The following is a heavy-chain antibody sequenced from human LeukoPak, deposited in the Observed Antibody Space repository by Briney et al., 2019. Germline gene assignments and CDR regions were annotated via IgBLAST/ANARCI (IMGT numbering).Heavy chain of an antibody. CDR1: GFTFSSYG. D-gene: IGHD6-13*01. V-gene: IGHV3-30*02. Sequence: GGSLRLSCAASGFTFSSYGMHWVRQAPGKGLEWVAFIRYDGSNKYYADSVKGRFTISRDNSKNTLYLQMNSLRVEDTAVYYCARDLNARSSFELGYWGQGTLVTVSS. CDR2: IRYDGSNK. J-gene: IGHJ4*02. CDR3: ARDLNARSSFELGY.